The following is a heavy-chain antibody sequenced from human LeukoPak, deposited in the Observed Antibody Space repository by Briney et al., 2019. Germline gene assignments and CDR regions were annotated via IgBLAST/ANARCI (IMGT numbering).Heavy chain of an antibody. Sequence: GSLRLSCAASGFTFSTYWMSWVRQAPGKGLEWVANINKDGSEKSYVDSVKGRFTVSRDNARNSVYLQMTSLRADDTAAYYCARDVAAAGTSVDWFDPWGQGTLVTVSS. D-gene: IGHD6-13*01. CDR1: GFTFSTYW. V-gene: IGHV3-7*01. J-gene: IGHJ5*02. CDR3: ARDVAAAGTSVDWFDP. CDR2: INKDGSEK.